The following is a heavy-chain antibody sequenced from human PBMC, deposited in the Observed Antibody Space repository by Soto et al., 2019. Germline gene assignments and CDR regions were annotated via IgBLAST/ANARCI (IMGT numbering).Heavy chain of an antibody. D-gene: IGHD2-2*02. CDR2: INHSGST. V-gene: IGHV4-34*01. CDR3: ASLVACSSTSCYRGNY. J-gene: IGHJ4*02. CDR1: GGSFSGYY. Sequence: SETLSLTCAVYGGSFSGYYWSWIRQPPGKGLEWIGEINHSGSTNYNPSLKSRVTISVDTSKNQFSLKLSSVTAADTAVYYCASLVACSSTSCYRGNYWGQGTLVTVSS.